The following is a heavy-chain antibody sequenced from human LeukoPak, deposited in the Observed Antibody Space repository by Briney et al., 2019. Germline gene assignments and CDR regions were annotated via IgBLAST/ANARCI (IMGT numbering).Heavy chain of an antibody. CDR3: AREADSSSWYY. Sequence: PSETLSLTCTVSGGSISSYYWSWIRQPPGKGLEWIGYIYYSGSTNYNPSLKSRVTISVDKSKNQFSLKLSSVTAADTAVYYCAREADSSSWYYWGQGTLVTVSS. CDR2: IYYSGST. CDR1: GGSISSYY. J-gene: IGHJ4*02. D-gene: IGHD6-13*01. V-gene: IGHV4-59*12.